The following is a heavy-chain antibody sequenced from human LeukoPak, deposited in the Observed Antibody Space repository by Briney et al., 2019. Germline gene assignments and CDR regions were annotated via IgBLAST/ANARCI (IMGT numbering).Heavy chain of an antibody. Sequence: GGSLRLSCAASGFTFSSYAMHWVRQAPGKGLEWVAVISYDGSNKYYADSVKGRFTISRDNSKNTLYLQMNSLRAEDTAVYYCAISKTLIVGLFDYWGQGTLVTVSS. CDR3: AISKTLIVGLFDY. D-gene: IGHD1-26*01. CDR2: ISYDGSNK. J-gene: IGHJ4*02. V-gene: IGHV3-30*04. CDR1: GFTFSSYA.